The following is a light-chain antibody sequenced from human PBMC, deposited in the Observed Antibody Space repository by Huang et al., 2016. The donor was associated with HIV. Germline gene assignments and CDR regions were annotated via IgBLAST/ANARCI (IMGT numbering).Light chain of an antibody. CDR1: QSISNN. CDR3: QQYNNWLLFT. Sequence: EIVLTQSPATLSVSPGERATLSCRASQSISNNLAWYQQKPGQAPRPLIYGAFTRATGVPARFSGSGSGTEFNLTISSLQSEDFAVYYCQQYNNWLLFTFGPGTKVDIK. CDR2: GAF. V-gene: IGKV3-15*01. J-gene: IGKJ3*01.